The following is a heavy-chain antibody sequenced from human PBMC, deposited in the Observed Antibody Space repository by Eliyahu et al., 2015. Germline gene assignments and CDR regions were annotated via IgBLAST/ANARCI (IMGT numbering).Heavy chain of an antibody. CDR2: INSGGKTT. V-gene: IGHV3-48*03. Sequence: EVQLVESGGGLVQPGGSLRLSCTASGFSXXSYEMNWVRQAPGKGLEGISYINSGGKTTSYADSVRGRFIISRDDTENSLYLQMTSLRAEDTAIYYCARDRGSSSFNIEPFDLWGQGTLVTVSS. CDR1: GFSXXSYE. CDR3: ARDRGSSSFNIEPFDL. D-gene: IGHD6-13*01. J-gene: IGHJ4*02.